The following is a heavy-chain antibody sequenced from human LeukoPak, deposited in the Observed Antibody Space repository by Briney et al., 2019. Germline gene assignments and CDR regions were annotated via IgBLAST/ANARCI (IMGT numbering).Heavy chain of an antibody. V-gene: IGHV3-48*03. CDR3: AKDPAGNDY. Sequence: GGSLRLSCAASGFTFSSYEMNWVRQAPGKGLEWVSYISSSGSTIYYADSVKGRFTISRDNSKNTLYLQMNSLRAEDTAVYYCAKDPAGNDYWGQGTLVTVSS. J-gene: IGHJ4*02. CDR1: GFTFSSYE. CDR2: ISSSGSTI.